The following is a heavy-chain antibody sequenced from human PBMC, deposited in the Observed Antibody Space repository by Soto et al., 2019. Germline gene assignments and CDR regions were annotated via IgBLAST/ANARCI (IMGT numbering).Heavy chain of an antibody. V-gene: IGHV1-18*04. CDR2: SSTYNGNT. CDR1: GYTFPRHV. J-gene: IGHJ4*02. Sequence: GPSVKVSCKAYGYTFPRHVINWVRQAPGQGVEGMGWSSTYNGNTHYAQNLQGRVSMTTDTSTTTAYMELRSLASDDTAVYFCARQDLNYYFDGGRYSQTPFFDNWGQGALVTVSS. CDR3: ARQDLNYYFDGGRYSQTPFFDN. D-gene: IGHD3-22*01.